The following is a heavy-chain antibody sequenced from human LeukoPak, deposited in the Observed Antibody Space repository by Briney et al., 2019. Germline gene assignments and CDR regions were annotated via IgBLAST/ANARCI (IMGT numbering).Heavy chain of an antibody. CDR1: VFTVSSNY. CDR2: IYSGGST. D-gene: IGHD3-10*01. CDR3: ARDYYGS. J-gene: IGHJ5*02. Sequence: PGGSLRLSCAASVFTVSSNYMNWVRQAPGKGLEWVSVIYSGGSTYYADSVKGRFTISRDNSKNTLYLQMNSLRVEDTAVYYCARDYYGSWGQGTLVTVSS. V-gene: IGHV3-53*01.